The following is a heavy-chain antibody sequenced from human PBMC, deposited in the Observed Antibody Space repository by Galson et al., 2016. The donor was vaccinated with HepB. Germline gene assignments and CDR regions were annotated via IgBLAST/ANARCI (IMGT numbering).Heavy chain of an antibody. CDR1: GFSFSDYS. CDR3: AVAAADSWLDY. D-gene: IGHD6-13*01. J-gene: IGHJ4*02. Sequence: SLRLSCAASGFSFSDYSMSWIRQAPGKRLEWVSYISSSDNSPYTSYADSVKGRFSISRDNAKNSLYLQMNSLRAEDTAVYFCAVAAADSWLDYWGRGTLVAVSS. V-gene: IGHV3-11*03. CDR2: ISSSDNSPYT.